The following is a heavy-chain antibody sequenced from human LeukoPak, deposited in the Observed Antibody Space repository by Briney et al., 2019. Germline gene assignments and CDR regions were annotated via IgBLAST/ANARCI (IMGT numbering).Heavy chain of an antibody. Sequence: GGSLRLSCAASGFTFSVYYTRWVCQAPGKGLGWVSCISSIGSTLSYAGPVKGRLTISRAHAKNSLYLQMNSLRAADTAVYYCARDPFPSSSSSVGFDSWGQGTLVTVSS. V-gene: IGHV3-11*01. CDR2: ISSIGSTL. CDR3: ARDPFPSSSSSVGFDS. CDR1: GFTFSVYY. J-gene: IGHJ4*02. D-gene: IGHD6-6*01.